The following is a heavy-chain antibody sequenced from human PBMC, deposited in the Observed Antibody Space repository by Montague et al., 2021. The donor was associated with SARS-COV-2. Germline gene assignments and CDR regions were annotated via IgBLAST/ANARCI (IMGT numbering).Heavy chain of an antibody. V-gene: IGHV2-5*01. Sequence: PALVKPTQTLTLTCTFSGFSLSTPNVGVGWIRQPPGKALEWVAVIYSNDEKRYSPSLRNRHTITKDTAKNQVVLSLTYVDPVDTATYYCAHLIRYYDIFTGIPFDYWGQGSQVTVSS. CDR3: AHLIRYYDIFTGIPFDY. D-gene: IGHD3-9*01. CDR2: IYSNDEK. CDR1: GFSLSTPNVG. J-gene: IGHJ4*02.